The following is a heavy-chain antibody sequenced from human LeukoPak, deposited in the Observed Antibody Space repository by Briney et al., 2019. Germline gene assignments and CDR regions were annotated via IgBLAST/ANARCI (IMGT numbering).Heavy chain of an antibody. J-gene: IGHJ4*02. D-gene: IGHD2-21*01. CDR2: IFSHGET. Sequence: PGGSLRLSCAASGFIFSNYDMNWVRQAPGKGLEWVSLIFSHGETSYADSVKGRFTISRDNSKNTLYLQMNGLRVEDTAVYYCARDPPAVSINAYAWGQGTLVTVSS. V-gene: IGHV3-66*01. CDR3: ARDPPAVSINAYA. CDR1: GFIFSNYD.